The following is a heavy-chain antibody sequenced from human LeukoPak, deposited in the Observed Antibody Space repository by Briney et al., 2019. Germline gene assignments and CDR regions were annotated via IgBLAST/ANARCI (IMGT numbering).Heavy chain of an antibody. V-gene: IGHV1-2*02. CDR3: AGGGVGATTY. CDR1: GYTFSGYY. CDR2: INPNSGGT. J-gene: IGHJ4*02. Sequence: GASVKVSCKASGYTFSGYYMHWVRQAPGQGHECMGWINPNSGGTNYAQKFQGRVTMTRDTSISTASMELSRLTPGDTAVYYCAGGGVGATTYWGQGTLVTVSS. D-gene: IGHD1-26*01.